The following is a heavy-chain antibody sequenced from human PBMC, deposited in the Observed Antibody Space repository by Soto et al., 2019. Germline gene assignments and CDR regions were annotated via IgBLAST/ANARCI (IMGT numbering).Heavy chain of an antibody. J-gene: IGHJ4*02. CDR1: GGTFSSYA. CDR2: IIPIFGTA. Sequence: QVQLVQSGAELKKPGSSVKVSCTASGGTFSSYAISWVRQAPGQGLEWMGWIIPIFGTANYAQKFQGRVTITADESTSTAYMELSSLRSEDTAVYYFARASSGWYYFDSWGQGTLVTVSS. CDR3: ARASSGWYYFDS. V-gene: IGHV1-69*01. D-gene: IGHD6-19*01.